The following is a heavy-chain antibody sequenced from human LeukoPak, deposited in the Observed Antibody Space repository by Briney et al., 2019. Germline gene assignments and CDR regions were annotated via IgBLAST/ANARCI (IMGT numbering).Heavy chain of an antibody. Sequence: GGSLRLSCAASGFTVSSNYMSWVRQAPGKGLEWVADINEDGRHKNYLDSVKGRFTISRDNTKNSVYLQMNSLRAEDTAVYYCARDPPHRFTMIEKDSWGQGILVTVSS. CDR3: ARDPPHRFTMIEKDS. J-gene: IGHJ4*02. CDR2: INEDGRHK. D-gene: IGHD3-22*01. CDR1: GFTVSSNY. V-gene: IGHV3-7*01.